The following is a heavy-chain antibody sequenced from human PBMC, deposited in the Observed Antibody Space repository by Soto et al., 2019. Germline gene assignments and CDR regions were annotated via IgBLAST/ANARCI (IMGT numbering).Heavy chain of an antibody. CDR2: VYYSGTT. J-gene: IGHJ6*02. Sequence: QLQLQESGPGLVKPSETLSLTCTVSGGSVRSSTSYWGWIRQPPGKGLEWIGSVYYSGTTYYNPSLQSRVTISVDTSKNQFSLNLSSVTAADTALYYCARSSYGSGRPLGMDVWGQGTTVTASS. V-gene: IGHV4-39*01. D-gene: IGHD3-10*01. CDR1: GGSVRSSTSY. CDR3: ARSSYGSGRPLGMDV.